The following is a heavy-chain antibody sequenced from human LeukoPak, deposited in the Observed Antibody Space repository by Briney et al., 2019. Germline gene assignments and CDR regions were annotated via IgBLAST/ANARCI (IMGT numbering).Heavy chain of an antibody. J-gene: IGHJ6*04. CDR3: ARDMYYDILTGYYKGYYYYGMDV. D-gene: IGHD3-9*01. V-gene: IGHV3-30*04. Sequence: PGRSLRLSCAASGFTFSSYAMHWVRQAPGKGLEWVAVISYDGSNKYYADSVKGRFTTSRDNSKNTLYLQMNSLRAEDTAVYYCARDMYYDILTGYYKGYYYYGMDVWGKGTTVTVSS. CDR2: ISYDGSNK. CDR1: GFTFSSYA.